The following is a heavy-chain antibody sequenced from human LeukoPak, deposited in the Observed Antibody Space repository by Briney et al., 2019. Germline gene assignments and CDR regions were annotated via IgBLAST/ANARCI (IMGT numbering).Heavy chain of an antibody. CDR3: ARSGTKTNGFDY. V-gene: IGHV4-59*01. Sequence: SETLSLTCTVSGGSISTYYWSWIRQPPGKGLEWIGYIYHSGSTNYSPSLQSRVTMSVDTSRNQFSLRLNSVTAADTAVYYCARSGTKTNGFDYWGQGTLVTVSS. J-gene: IGHJ4*02. D-gene: IGHD2-8*01. CDR2: IYHSGST. CDR1: GGSISTYY.